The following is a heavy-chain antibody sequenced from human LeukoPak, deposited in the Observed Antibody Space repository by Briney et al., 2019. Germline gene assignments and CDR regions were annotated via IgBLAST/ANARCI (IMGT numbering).Heavy chain of an antibody. CDR1: GYTFTSYY. D-gene: IGHD2-21*02. J-gene: IGHJ4*02. CDR3: ARDPTYCGGDCYSEGHYFDY. V-gene: IGHV1-46*01. Sequence: ASVKVSCKASGYTFTSYYMHWVRQAPGQGLEWMGIINPSGGSTSYAQKFQGRVTMTRDMSTSTVYMELSSLRSEDTAVYYCARDPTYCGGDCYSEGHYFDYWGQGTLVTVSS. CDR2: INPSGGST.